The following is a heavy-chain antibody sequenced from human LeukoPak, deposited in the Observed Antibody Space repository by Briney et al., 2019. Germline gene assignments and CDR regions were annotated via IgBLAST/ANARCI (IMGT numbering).Heavy chain of an antibody. D-gene: IGHD2-15*01. CDR1: GGTFSSYA. CDR2: IIPIFGTA. J-gene: IGHJ6*02. V-gene: IGHV1-69*01. Sequence: ASVKVSCKASGGTFSSYAINWVRQAPGQGLEWMGGIIPIFGTANYAQKFQGRVTITADESTSTAYMELSSLRSEDTAVYYCARAPYCSGGSCYDDYYYGMDVWGQGTTVTVSS. CDR3: ARAPYCSGGSCYDDYYYGMDV.